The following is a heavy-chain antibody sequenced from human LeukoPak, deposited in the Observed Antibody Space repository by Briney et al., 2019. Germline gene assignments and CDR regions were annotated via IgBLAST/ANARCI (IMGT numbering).Heavy chain of an antibody. CDR2: ISGSGGST. Sequence: PGGSLRLSCAASGFTFSSYSMNWVRQAPGKGLEWVSAISGSGGSTYYADSVKGRFTISRDNSKNTLYLQMNSLRAEDTAVYYCAKGSLQWLVLLYYWGQGTLVTVSS. CDR1: GFTFSSYS. D-gene: IGHD6-19*01. J-gene: IGHJ4*02. V-gene: IGHV3-23*01. CDR3: AKGSLQWLVLLYY.